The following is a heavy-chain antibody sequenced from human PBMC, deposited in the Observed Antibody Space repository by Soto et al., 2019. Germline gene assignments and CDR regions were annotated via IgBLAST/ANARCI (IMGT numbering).Heavy chain of an antibody. CDR2: INTGNDNT. D-gene: IGHD4-17*01. J-gene: IGHJ4*02. CDR3: ARVGDYGDFYFAY. V-gene: IGHV1-3*04. Sequence: QVHLVQSGPEVKKPGASVKVACKASGYTFTSYNMHWVRQAPGQGLEWMGWINTGNDNTKYSQKFHGRVTFSRGTSASTVYMDLSSLRADDTAMYYCARVGDYGDFYFAYWGQGTLVTVSS. CDR1: GYTFTSYN.